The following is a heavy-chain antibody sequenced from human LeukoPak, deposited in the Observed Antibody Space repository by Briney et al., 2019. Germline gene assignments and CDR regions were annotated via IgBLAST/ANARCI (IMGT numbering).Heavy chain of an antibody. J-gene: IGHJ4*02. D-gene: IGHD6-19*01. CDR2: INSSGSTI. V-gene: IGHV3-48*03. CDR1: GVTFSSYE. CDR3: AKTTYASNSSGWYIHFDY. Sequence: WESLSLSCAVSGVTFSSYEMNWIRQPPGKGLEWVSYINSSGSTIYYADSVKGRFTISRDNAKNSLYLQLNGLRAEDTTVYYCAKTTYASNSSGWYIHFDYGGQGTLVSVSS.